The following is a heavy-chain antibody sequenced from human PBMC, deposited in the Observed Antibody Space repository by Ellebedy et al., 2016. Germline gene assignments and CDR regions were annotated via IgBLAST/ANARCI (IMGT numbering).Heavy chain of an antibody. CDR3: AKDQGDY. J-gene: IGHJ4*02. CDR2: VSFDGSMK. V-gene: IGHV3-30*18. Sequence: GESLKISXAASGFSFISYGMHWVRQAPGKGLEWVALVSFDGSMKYYADSVKGRFTISRDNSKNTLNLQMNSLRAEDTAVYYCAKDQGDYWGQGTLVTVSS. CDR1: GFSFISYG.